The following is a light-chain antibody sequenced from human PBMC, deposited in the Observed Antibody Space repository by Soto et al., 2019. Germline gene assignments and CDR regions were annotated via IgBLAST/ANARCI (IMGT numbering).Light chain of an antibody. CDR3: GTWDSSLSAGV. CDR1: RSHIANNY. Sequence: QSVLKQPPPVSAAPRQKGTISCPGSRSHIANNYVSWYQQLPGTAPKLLIYENNKRPSGIPDRFSGSKSGTSATLGITGLQTGDEADYYCGTWDSSLSAGVLGTGTKVTVL. CDR2: ENN. V-gene: IGLV1-51*02. J-gene: IGLJ1*01.